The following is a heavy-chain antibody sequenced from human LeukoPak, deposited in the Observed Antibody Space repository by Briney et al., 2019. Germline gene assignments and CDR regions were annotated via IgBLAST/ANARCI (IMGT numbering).Heavy chain of an antibody. CDR2: ISGSGGST. J-gene: IGHJ4*02. CDR1: GFTFSSYA. V-gene: IGHV3-23*01. Sequence: QPGGSLRLSCAASGFTFSSYAMSWVRQAPGKGLEWVSAISGSGGSTYYADSVKGRFTISRDNSKNTLYLQMNSLRAEDTAVYYCANYGLWLGELLGWGQGTLVTVSS. CDR3: ANYGLWLGELLG. D-gene: IGHD3-10*01.